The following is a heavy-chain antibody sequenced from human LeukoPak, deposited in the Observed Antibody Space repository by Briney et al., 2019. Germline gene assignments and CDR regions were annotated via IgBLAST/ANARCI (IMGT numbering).Heavy chain of an antibody. CDR3: AKDRAVAGISAATD. Sequence: PGGSLRLSCAASGFTFSTYAMSWVRQAPGKGLEWVSSISGGGDSTHYEDSVKGQFSISRDNSKNTLYLQINSLRAEDTATYHCAKDRAVAGISAATDWGQGTLVTVSS. J-gene: IGHJ4*02. D-gene: IGHD6-19*01. V-gene: IGHV3-23*01. CDR2: ISGGGDST. CDR1: GFTFSTYA.